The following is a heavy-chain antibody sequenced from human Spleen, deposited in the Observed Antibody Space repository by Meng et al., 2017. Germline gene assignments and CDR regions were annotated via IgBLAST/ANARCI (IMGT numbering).Heavy chain of an antibody. CDR3: TRVFFAFGGVFAFDY. J-gene: IGHJ4*02. Sequence: GGSLRLSCPASGFTFGDSAMSWVRQAPGKGLEWVGFIRSKAYGETTEYAASVKGRFTISRDDSKSIAYLQMNSLKIEDTAVYYCTRVFFAFGGVFAFDYWGQGTLVTVSS. CDR1: GFTFGDSA. V-gene: IGHV3-49*04. CDR2: IRSKAYGETT. D-gene: IGHD3-16*01.